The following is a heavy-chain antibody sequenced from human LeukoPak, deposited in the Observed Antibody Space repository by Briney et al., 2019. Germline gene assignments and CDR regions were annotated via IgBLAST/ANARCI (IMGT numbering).Heavy chain of an antibody. V-gene: IGHV3-30-3*01. Sequence: GGSLRLSCAASGFTFSSYAMHWVRQAPGKGLEWVAVISYDGSNKYYADSVKGRFTISRDNSKNTLYLQMNSLRAEDTAVYYCARRGYSSSWSSFDYWGQGSLVTVSS. CDR2: ISYDGSNK. CDR3: ARRGYSSSWSSFDY. CDR1: GFTFSSYA. D-gene: IGHD5-12*01. J-gene: IGHJ4*02.